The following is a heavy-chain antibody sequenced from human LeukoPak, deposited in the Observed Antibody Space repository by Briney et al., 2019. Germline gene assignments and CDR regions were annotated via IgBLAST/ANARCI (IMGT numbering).Heavy chain of an antibody. J-gene: IGHJ4*02. CDR1: GFTLSSYA. CDR2: ISGSGGST. V-gene: IGHV3-23*01. D-gene: IGHD3-22*01. Sequence: GGSLRLSCAASGFTLSSYAMSWVRQAPGKGLEWVSAISGSGGSTYYADSVKGRFTISRDNSKNTLYLQMNSLRAEDTAVYYCAKAYYYDSSGTFDYWGQGTLVTVSS. CDR3: AKAYYYDSSGTFDY.